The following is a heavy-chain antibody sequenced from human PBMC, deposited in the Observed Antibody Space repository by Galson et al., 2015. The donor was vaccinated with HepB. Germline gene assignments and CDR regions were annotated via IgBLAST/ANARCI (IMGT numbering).Heavy chain of an antibody. CDR3: VRDITAPGSTYYFDY. CDR1: GFTFSGYY. Sequence: SLRLSCAASGFTFSGYYLSWIRQAPGKGLEWISYISGSSSDTNYGDSVKGRFTISRDNAKNSLYLQMNSLRAEDTAVYYCVRDITAPGSTYYFDYWGQGTLLTVSS. CDR2: ISGSSSDT. D-gene: IGHD6-13*01. V-gene: IGHV3-11*06. J-gene: IGHJ4*02.